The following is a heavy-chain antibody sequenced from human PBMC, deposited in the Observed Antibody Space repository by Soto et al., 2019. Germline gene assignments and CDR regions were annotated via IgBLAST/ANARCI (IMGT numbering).Heavy chain of an antibody. Sequence: ASVKVSCKASGYTFTRYTMNWVRQAPGQRLEWMGWINPDNGNTKSSRKFQDRVIITRDTSASTAYMDLSSLRSEDTAVYYCARGIATGQLDPWGQGTLVTDSS. D-gene: IGHD2-15*01. CDR3: ARGIATGQLDP. CDR1: GYTFTRYT. J-gene: IGHJ5*02. CDR2: INPDNGNT. V-gene: IGHV1-3*01.